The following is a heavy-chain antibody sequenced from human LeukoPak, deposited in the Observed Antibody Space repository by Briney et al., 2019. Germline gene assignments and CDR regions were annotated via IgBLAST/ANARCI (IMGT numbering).Heavy chain of an antibody. Sequence: PGRSLRLSCAASGFTFSSYGMHWVRQAPGKGLEWVAVIWYDGSNKYYADSVKGRFTISRDNSKNTLYLQMNSLRAEDTAVYYCAREILEGYSSGFDYWGQGTLVTVSS. V-gene: IGHV3-33*08. CDR2: IWYDGSNK. CDR1: GFTFSSYG. J-gene: IGHJ4*02. CDR3: AREILEGYSSGFDY. D-gene: IGHD6-19*01.